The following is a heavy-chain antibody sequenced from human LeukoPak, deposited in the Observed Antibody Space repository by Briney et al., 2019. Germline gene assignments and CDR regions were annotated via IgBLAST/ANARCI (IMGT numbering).Heavy chain of an antibody. J-gene: IGHJ4*02. CDR1: GFTFDDYT. CDR3: AKDAEQQLWYYFDY. Sequence: PGGSLRLSCAASGFTFDDYTMHWVRQAPGKGLEWVSLISWDGGSTYYADSVKGRFTISRDNSKNSLYLQMNSLRTEDTALYYCAKDAEQQLWYYFDYWGQGTLVTVSS. CDR2: ISWDGGST. V-gene: IGHV3-43*01. D-gene: IGHD6-13*01.